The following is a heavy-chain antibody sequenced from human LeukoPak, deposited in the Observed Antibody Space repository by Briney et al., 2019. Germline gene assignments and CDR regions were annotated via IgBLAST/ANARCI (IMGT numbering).Heavy chain of an antibody. CDR2: IYYSGST. V-gene: IGHV4-39*02. Sequence: SETLSLTCTVSGGSISSSSYYWGWIRQPPGKGLEWIGSIYYSGSTYYNPSLKSRVTISVDTSKNQFSLKLSSVTAADTAVYYCARDVNWFDPWGQGTLVTVSS. CDR1: GGSISSSSYY. CDR3: ARDVNWFDP. J-gene: IGHJ5*02.